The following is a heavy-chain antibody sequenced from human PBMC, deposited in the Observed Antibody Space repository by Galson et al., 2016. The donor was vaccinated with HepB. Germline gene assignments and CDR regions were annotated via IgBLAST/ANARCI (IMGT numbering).Heavy chain of an antibody. CDR2: IDHSGNI. CDR3: ARDRLAAAASWVAFDL. CDR1: GGSIYPYY. Sequence: ETLSLTCSVSGGSIYPYYWNWIRQPSGQGLEWIAYIDHSGNIVYNHSLRSRVTLSVDTSRNQFSLKLSSVTAAVTAVYYCARDRLAAAASWVAFDLWGQGTMVTVSS. J-gene: IGHJ3*01. V-gene: IGHV4-59*01. D-gene: IGHD6-13*01.